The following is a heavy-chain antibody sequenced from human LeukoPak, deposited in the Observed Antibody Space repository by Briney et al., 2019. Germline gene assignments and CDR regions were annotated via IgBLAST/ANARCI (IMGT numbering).Heavy chain of an antibody. CDR2: KSCSGST. D-gene: IGHD2-2*01. J-gene: IGHJ3*02. Sequence: SETQSPACTVSGGSVSSYYWSWIWQPPGKGLEWIGYKSCSGSTNYNPSLKSRVAISVDKSKNQFSLKLSSVTAADTAVYYCARHITWGVPPAHDAFDIWGRGTMVTVSS. CDR3: ARHITWGVPPAHDAFDI. CDR1: GGSVSSYY. V-gene: IGHV4-59*08.